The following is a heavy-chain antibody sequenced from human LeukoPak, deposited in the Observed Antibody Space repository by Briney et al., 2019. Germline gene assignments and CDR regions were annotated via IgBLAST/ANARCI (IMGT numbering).Heavy chain of an antibody. CDR1: GLGFAGSA. J-gene: IGHJ4*02. CDR3: RHIEYVAPDS. V-gene: IGHV3-73*01. Sequence: GGSLRLSCAASGLGFAGSAVHWVRQTSGRGLEWIGCVRSRDKNYATIYGASARGRFTISRDDSRNMASLQMNSLNTEDTAVYYFRHIEYVAPDSWGQGTLVTVSS. CDR2: VRSRDKNYAT. D-gene: IGHD2-21*01.